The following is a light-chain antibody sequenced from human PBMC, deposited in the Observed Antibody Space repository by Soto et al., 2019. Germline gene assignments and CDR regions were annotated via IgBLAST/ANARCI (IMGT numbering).Light chain of an antibody. Sequence: EIVLTQSPATLSLSPGERATLSCRASQSVSSYLAWYQQKPGQAPRLLIYDASNRATGIPARFSGSGSGTDFTLTISSLEPEDFAVYYCQQRSNWPPDGFTFGPGTKVDIK. CDR3: QQRSNWPPDGFT. CDR2: DAS. J-gene: IGKJ3*01. V-gene: IGKV3-11*01. CDR1: QSVSSY.